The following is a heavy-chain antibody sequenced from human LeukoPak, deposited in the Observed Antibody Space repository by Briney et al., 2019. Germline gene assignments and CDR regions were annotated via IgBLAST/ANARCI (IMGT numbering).Heavy chain of an antibody. CDR2: ISTCGSSK. J-gene: IGHJ4*02. CDR3: AKRVDFTWPKLLDY. D-gene: IGHD3/OR15-3a*01. Sequence: GGSLRLSCAASGFTFKTYDMSGVRQAPGKGREWISYISTCGSSKYYADSVKGRFTISRDNAKYSLYLQMNSLRAEDTAVYYCAKRVDFTWPKLLDYWGQGTLVTVSS. CDR1: GFTFKTYD. V-gene: IGHV3-48*03.